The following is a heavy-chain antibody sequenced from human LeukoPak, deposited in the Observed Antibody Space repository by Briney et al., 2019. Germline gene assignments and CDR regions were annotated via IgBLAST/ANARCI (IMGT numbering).Heavy chain of an antibody. V-gene: IGHV1-69*13. Sequence: SVKVSCKASGGTFSSYAISWVRQAPGQGLEWMGGIIPIFGTANYAQKFQGRVTFTADESTSTAYMELSSLRSEDTAVYYCARGTVDTAMVTDFDYWGQGTLVTVSS. CDR3: ARGTVDTAMVTDFDY. CDR2: IIPIFGTA. J-gene: IGHJ4*02. D-gene: IGHD5-18*01. CDR1: GGTFSSYA.